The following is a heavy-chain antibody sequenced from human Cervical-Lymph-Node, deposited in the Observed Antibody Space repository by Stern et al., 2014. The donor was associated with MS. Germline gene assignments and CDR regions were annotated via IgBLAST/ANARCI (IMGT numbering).Heavy chain of an antibody. J-gene: IGHJ4*02. Sequence: EVHLVESGGGLVKPGGSLRLSCAASGFTFSDHSMNWVRQAPGKGLEWLSSISSSSTHIYYADSLKGRFTISSYNAQNYMLPIMNSLRAEDTAVYYCTRDANYYWGQGALVTVSS. CDR3: TRDANYY. D-gene: IGHD5-24*01. CDR2: ISSSSTHI. CDR1: GFTFSDHS. V-gene: IGHV3-21*01.